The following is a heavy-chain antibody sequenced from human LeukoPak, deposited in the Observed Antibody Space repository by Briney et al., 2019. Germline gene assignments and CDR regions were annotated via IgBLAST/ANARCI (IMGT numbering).Heavy chain of an antibody. CDR1: GGSISSGGYY. Sequence: SETLSLTCTVSGGSISSGGYYWSWIRQHPGKGLEWIGYIYYSGSTYYNPSLKSRVTISVDTSKNQFSLKLSSVTAADTAVYYCARVSDYYDSGGPGHYFDYWGQGTLVTVSS. V-gene: IGHV4-31*03. CDR2: IYYSGST. D-gene: IGHD3-22*01. CDR3: ARVSDYYDSGGPGHYFDY. J-gene: IGHJ4*02.